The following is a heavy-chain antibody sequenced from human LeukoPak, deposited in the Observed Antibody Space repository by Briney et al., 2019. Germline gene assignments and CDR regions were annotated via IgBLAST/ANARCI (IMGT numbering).Heavy chain of an antibody. CDR3: APEPAYYYDSNRFDY. V-gene: IGHV3-30*03. CDR2: ISYDGSNK. J-gene: IGHJ4*02. D-gene: IGHD3-22*01. Sequence: PGRSLRLSCAASGFTFSSYGMHWVRQAPGKGLEWVAVISYDGSNKYYADSVKGRFTISRDNSKNTLYLQMNSLRADDTAVYYCAPEPAYYYDSNRFDYWGQGTLVTVSS. CDR1: GFTFSSYG.